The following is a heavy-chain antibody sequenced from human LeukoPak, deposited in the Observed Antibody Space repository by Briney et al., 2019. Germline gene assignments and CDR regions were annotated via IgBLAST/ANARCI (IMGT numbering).Heavy chain of an antibody. CDR3: ARGRISVTGSWGRVPDPYYFDH. D-gene: IGHD6-19*01. CDR2: IRPYNGIT. Sequence: ASVTVSCKASGYTFTSDIISWVRQAPGQGLEWMGWIRPYNGITNFAQKFQGRVTMTTDTSTSTAYMELRSLTSDDTAVYYCARGRISVTGSWGRVPDPYYFDHWGQGTLVTVSS. V-gene: IGHV1-18*04. J-gene: IGHJ4*02. CDR1: GYTFTSDI.